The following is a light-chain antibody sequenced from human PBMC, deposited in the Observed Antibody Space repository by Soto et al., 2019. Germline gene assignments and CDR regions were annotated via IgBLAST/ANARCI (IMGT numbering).Light chain of an antibody. CDR1: QSVDSSY. Sequence: EIVLTQSPGTLSLSPGESATLSCRASQSVDSSYLAWSQQKPGQAPRLLIYDASTRATGIPDRFSGSGSGTDFTLTSSRLEPEDFAVYYCQQYSSSPLTFGGGTKVDIK. J-gene: IGKJ4*01. V-gene: IGKV3-20*01. CDR2: DAS. CDR3: QQYSSSPLT.